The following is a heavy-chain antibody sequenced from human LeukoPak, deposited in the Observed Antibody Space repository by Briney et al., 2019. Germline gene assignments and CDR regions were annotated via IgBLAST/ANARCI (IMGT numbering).Heavy chain of an antibody. V-gene: IGHV3-21*04. CDR3: AKVGDSGFAFDI. D-gene: IGHD5-12*01. CDR2: ISSSSSYI. J-gene: IGHJ3*02. Sequence: PGGSLRLSCAASGFTFSSYSMNWVRQAPGKGLEWVSSISSSSSYIYYADSVKGRFTISRDNSKNTLYLQMNSLRAEDTAVYYCAKVGDSGFAFDIWGQGTMVTVSS. CDR1: GFTFSSYS.